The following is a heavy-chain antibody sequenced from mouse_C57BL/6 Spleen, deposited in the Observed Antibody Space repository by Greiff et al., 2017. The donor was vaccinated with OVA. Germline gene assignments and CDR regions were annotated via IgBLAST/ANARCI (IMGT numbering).Heavy chain of an antibody. CDR2: IAPANGAT. D-gene: IGHD1-1*01. CDR3: THYGSSLYYFDY. V-gene: IGHV14-4*01. CDR1: GFNIKDDY. Sequence: EVQLQESGAELVRPGASVKLSCTASGFNIKDDYMHWVKQRPEKGLEWIGWIAPANGATEYASKFQGKATITADTSSNTADLQLSSLTSEDTAVYYCTHYGSSLYYFDYWGQGTTLTVSS. J-gene: IGHJ2*01.